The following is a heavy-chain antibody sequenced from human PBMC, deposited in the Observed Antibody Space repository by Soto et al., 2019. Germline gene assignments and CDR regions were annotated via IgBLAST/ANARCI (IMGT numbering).Heavy chain of an antibody. Sequence: SETLSLTCTVSGDSIGGVGYWSWIRQFPGRGLEWIGCISSSGSTYYNPALNNRISLSLDTSQNQFSLKLLSVTAADTAIYYCARSGVSGIVIPSHWFDPWGQGTLVTVSS. D-gene: IGHD3-10*01. J-gene: IGHJ5*02. CDR2: ISSSGST. CDR3: ARSGVSGIVIPSHWFDP. CDR1: GDSIGGVGY. V-gene: IGHV4-31*03.